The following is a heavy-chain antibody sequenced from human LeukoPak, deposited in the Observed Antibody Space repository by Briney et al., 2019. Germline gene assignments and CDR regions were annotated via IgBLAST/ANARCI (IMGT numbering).Heavy chain of an antibody. CDR2: ISYDGSNK. CDR1: GFTFSSYG. D-gene: IGHD6-6*01. J-gene: IGHJ6*02. Sequence: PGRSLRLSCAASGFTFSSYGMHWVRQAPGKGLEWVAVISYDGSNKYYADSVKGRFTISRDNSKNTLYLQMNSLRAEDTAVYYCAKDRYSSSHYYYGMDVWGQGTTVTVSS. V-gene: IGHV3-30*18. CDR3: AKDRYSSSHYYYGMDV.